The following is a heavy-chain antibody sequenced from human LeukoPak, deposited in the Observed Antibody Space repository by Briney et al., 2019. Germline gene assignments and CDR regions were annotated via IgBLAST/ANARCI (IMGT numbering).Heavy chain of an antibody. CDR2: ISGSGGST. Sequence: GGSLRLSCAASGFTFSSYAMSWVRQAPGKGLEWVSAISGSGGSTYYADSVKGRCTISRDNSKNTLYLQMNSRIAEDTAVYYCAKDPPGLVRGVIIIEPSYFDYWGQGTLVTVS. D-gene: IGHD3-10*01. CDR1: GFTFSSYA. CDR3: AKDPPGLVRGVIIIEPSYFDY. J-gene: IGHJ4*02. V-gene: IGHV3-23*01.